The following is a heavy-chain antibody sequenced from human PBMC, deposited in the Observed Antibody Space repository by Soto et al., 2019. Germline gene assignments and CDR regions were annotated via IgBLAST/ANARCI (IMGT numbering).Heavy chain of an antibody. V-gene: IGHV3-30-3*01. CDR1: GFSFSTYA. CDR3: ARAQYYYDSSAYHPFDY. D-gene: IGHD3-22*01. J-gene: IGHJ4*02. CDR2: ISYDGSNK. Sequence: GGSLRLSCAASGFSFSTYAMHWVRQAPGRGLEWVTFISYDGSNKYYADSVEGRFTISRDNSKNTLYLQMNSLRAEDTAVYYCARAQYYYDSSAYHPFDYWGQGTLVTVSS.